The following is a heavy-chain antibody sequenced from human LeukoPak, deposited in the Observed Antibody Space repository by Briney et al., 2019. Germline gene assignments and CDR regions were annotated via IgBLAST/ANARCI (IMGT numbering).Heavy chain of an antibody. CDR1: GFTFSSYW. Sequence: GGSLRLSCAASGFTFSSYWMHWVRQAPGKGLVWVSRINSDGSSTSYADSVKGRFTISRDNAKNTLYLQMNSLRAEDTAVYYCARVGSSGSDDYYSNYMDVWGKGTTVTVSS. CDR2: INSDGSST. V-gene: IGHV3-74*01. J-gene: IGHJ6*03. CDR3: ARVGSSGSDDYYSNYMDV. D-gene: IGHD5-12*01.